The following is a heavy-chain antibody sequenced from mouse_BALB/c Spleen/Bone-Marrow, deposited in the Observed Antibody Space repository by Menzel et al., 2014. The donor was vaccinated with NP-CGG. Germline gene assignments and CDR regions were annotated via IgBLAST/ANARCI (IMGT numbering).Heavy chain of an antibody. CDR3: ARDGYSSLAMDY. Sequence: VKLMESGAELMKPGASVKISCKTTGYTFSGYWIEWVKQRPGHGLEWIGEILPGSTSTNYNEKSKDKATSTADTSSNTAYIQLSSLTSEDSAVYYCARDGYSSLAMDYWGQGTSVTVSS. V-gene: IGHV1-9*01. J-gene: IGHJ4*01. CDR1: GYTFSGYW. CDR2: ILPGSTST. D-gene: IGHD2-3*01.